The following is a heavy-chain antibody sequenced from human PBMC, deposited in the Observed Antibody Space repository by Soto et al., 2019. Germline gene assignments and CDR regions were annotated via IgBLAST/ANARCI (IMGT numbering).Heavy chain of an antibody. V-gene: IGHV4-31*03. CDR2: IHYSGST. CDR1: GGSISSGGYY. D-gene: IGHD3-22*01. Sequence: QVQLQESGPGLVKPSQTLSLTCTVSGGSISSGGYYWSWIRQPPGKGLEWIGYIHYSGSTYYNPPPHSRLIITLDTSTNQFSLQLSSVTAAATAVYYCARGHGSSGDYPDPLSYYGIDVWGQGTPVTVSS. CDR3: ARGHGSSGDYPDPLSYYGIDV. J-gene: IGHJ6*02.